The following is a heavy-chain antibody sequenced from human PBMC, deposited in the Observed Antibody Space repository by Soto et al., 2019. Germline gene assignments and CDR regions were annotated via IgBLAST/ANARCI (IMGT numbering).Heavy chain of an antibody. CDR1: GFTFSNAW. J-gene: IGHJ4*02. Sequence: GGSLRLSCAASGFTFSNAWMSWVRQAPGKGLEWVGRIKSKTDGGTTDYAAPVKGRFTISRDDSKNTLYLQMNSLKTEDTAVYYCRGWQGGTRYRVYYWGQGNLVTVSS. V-gene: IGHV3-15*01. CDR3: RGWQGGTRYRVYY. D-gene: IGHD1-26*01. CDR2: IKSKTDGGTT.